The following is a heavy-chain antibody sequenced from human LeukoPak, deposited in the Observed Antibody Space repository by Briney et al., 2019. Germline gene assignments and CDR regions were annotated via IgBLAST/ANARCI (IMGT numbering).Heavy chain of an antibody. J-gene: IGHJ6*02. CDR3: ARVRGGRSWYYYGMDV. V-gene: IGHV3-30-3*01. CDR2: ISYDGDNE. D-gene: IGHD3-16*01. Sequence: GGSLRLSCAASGFTFSNFAMHWVRQAPGKGLEWVTVISYDGDNEYYADSVKGQFTISRDNSKDRLYLQMNSLRPEDTAMYYCARVRGGRSWYYYGMDVWGRGTTVTVSS. CDR1: GFTFSNFA.